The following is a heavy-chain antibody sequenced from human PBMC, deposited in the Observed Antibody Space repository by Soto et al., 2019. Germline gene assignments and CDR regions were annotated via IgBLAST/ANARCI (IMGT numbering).Heavy chain of an antibody. CDR2: ISFDGTAT. CDR3: VRDRRMRGNHFDI. CDR1: GFSFSSSW. Sequence: EVQLVESGGGLVQPGGSLRLSCAASGFSFSSSWMHWVRQAPGKGLVWVSRISFDGTATTSADAVKGRFIISRDNAKNTLFLQMHNLRADDTAMYYCVRDRRMRGNHFDIWGQGTFVSVSS. J-gene: IGHJ3*02. V-gene: IGHV3-74*03. D-gene: IGHD3-10*01.